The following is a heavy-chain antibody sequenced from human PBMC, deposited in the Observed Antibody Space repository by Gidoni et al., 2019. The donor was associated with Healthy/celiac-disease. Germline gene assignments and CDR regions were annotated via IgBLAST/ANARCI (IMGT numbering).Heavy chain of an antibody. D-gene: IGHD2-2*02. Sequence: QVQLQESGPGLVKPSETLSLTCTVSGGSISSYYWSWIRQPPGKGLEWIGYIYYSGSTNYNPSLKSRVTISVDTSKNQFSLKLSSVTAADTAVYYCARDRGVVPAAISPYYYYYGMDVWGQGTTVTVSS. CDR2: IYYSGST. J-gene: IGHJ6*02. V-gene: IGHV4-59*01. CDR1: GGSISSYY. CDR3: ARDRGVVPAAISPYYYYYGMDV.